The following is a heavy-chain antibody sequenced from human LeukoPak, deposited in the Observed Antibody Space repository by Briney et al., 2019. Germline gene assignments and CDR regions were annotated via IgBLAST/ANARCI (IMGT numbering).Heavy chain of an antibody. CDR1: GFTFSSYA. V-gene: IGHV3-9*01. J-gene: IGHJ3*02. D-gene: IGHD6-25*01. Sequence: PGGSLRLSCAASGFTFSSYAMSWVRQAPGKGLEWVSGISWNSGSIGYADSVKGRFTISRDNAKNSLYLQMNSLRAEDTALYYCAKMRPAVDAFDIWGQGTMVTVSS. CDR3: AKMRPAVDAFDI. CDR2: ISWNSGSI.